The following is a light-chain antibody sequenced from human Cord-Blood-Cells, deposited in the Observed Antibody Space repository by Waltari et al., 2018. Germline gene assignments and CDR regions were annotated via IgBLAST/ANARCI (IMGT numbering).Light chain of an antibody. Sequence: QSVLTQPPSASGTPGQRVTISCSGRSSNTRSNNVNCSQKLPGKAPKLLIYSNNQRPSGVPDRFSGSKSGTSASLAISGLQSEDESDYYCAAWDDSLNGWVFGGWTKLTVL. V-gene: IGLV1-44*01. CDR1: SSNTRSNN. J-gene: IGLJ3*02. CDR3: AAWDDSLNGWV. CDR2: SNN.